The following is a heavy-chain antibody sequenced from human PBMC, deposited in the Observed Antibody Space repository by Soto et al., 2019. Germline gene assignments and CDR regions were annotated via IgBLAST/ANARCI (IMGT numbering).Heavy chain of an antibody. CDR3: ARDSSSWYYYYYGMDV. CDR1: GGSFSGYY. D-gene: IGHD6-13*01. CDR2: INHSGST. J-gene: IGHJ6*02. Sequence: SETLSLTCAVYGGSFSGYYWSWIRQPPGKGLEWIGEINHSGSTNYNPSLKSRVTISVDTSKNQFSLELSSVTAADTAVYYCARDSSSWYYYYYGMDVWGQGTTVTVSS. V-gene: IGHV4-34*01.